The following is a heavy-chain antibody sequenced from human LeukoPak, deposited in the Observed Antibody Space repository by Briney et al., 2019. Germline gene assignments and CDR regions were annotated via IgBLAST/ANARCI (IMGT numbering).Heavy chain of an antibody. CDR1: GYTFTSYD. J-gene: IGHJ6*03. CDR2: MNPNSGNT. V-gene: IGHV1-8*01. Sequence: ASVKVSCKASGYTFTSYDINWVRQATGQGLEWMGWMNPNSGNTGYAQKFQGRVTMTRNTSISTAYMELSSLRSEDTAVYYCARGDGKELPHHYMDVWGKGTTVTVSS. CDR3: ARGDGKELPHHYMDV. D-gene: IGHD3-10*01.